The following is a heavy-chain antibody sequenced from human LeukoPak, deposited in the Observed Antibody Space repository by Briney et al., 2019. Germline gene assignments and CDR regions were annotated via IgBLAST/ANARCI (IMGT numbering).Heavy chain of an antibody. D-gene: IGHD1-1*01. V-gene: IGHV4-59*01. CDR1: GGSISSYY. CDR3: AREGTAGTNLNWFDP. J-gene: IGHJ5*02. CDR2: ISYSGST. Sequence: SKTLSLTCTVSGGSISSYYWSWIRQPPGKGLEWIGYISYSGSTNFNPSLKSRVTISVDTSKNQFSLKLSSVTAADTAVYYCAREGTAGTNLNWFDPWGQGTLVTVSS.